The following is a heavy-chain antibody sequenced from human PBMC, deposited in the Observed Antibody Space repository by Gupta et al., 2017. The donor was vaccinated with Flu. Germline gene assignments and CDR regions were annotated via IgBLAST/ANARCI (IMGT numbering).Heavy chain of an antibody. D-gene: IGHD2-2*01. CDR3: AKSPYIVVVPAAAEA. V-gene: IGHV3-23*01. CDR1: GFTFSSYA. Sequence: EVQLLESGGGLVQPGGSLRLSCAASGFTFSSYAMSWVRQAPGKGLEWVSAISGSGGNTYYADSVKGRFTISRDNSKNTLYLQMNSLRAEDTAVYYCAKSPYIVVVPAAAEAWGQGTLVTVSS. CDR2: ISGSGGNT. J-gene: IGHJ4*02.